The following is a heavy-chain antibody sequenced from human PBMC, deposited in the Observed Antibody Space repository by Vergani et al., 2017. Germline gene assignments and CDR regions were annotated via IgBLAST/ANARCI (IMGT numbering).Heavy chain of an antibody. J-gene: IGHJ4*02. V-gene: IGHV4-39*01. Sequence: QLQLQESGPGLVKPSETLSLTCTVSGGSISSSSYYWGWTRQPPGKGLEWIGSIYYSGITYYNPSFMGRVTVSVYTSKNQFSLRLSSVTAADTAVCYCARSKRYCSSTSCQPLDYWGQGTLVTVSS. CDR3: ARSKRYCSSTSCQPLDY. CDR1: GGSISSSSYY. CDR2: IYYSGIT. D-gene: IGHD2-2*01.